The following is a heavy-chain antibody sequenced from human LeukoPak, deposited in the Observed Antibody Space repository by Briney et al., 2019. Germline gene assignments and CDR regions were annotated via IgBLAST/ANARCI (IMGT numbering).Heavy chain of an antibody. CDR2: INPNSGGT. CDR1: GYTFTGYY. V-gene: IGHV1-2*02. J-gene: IGHJ6*03. D-gene: IGHD1-26*01. CDR3: ARDSGSPTFYYYYYMDV. Sequence: GASVKVSCKASGYTFTGYYMHWVRQAPGQGLEWMGWINPNSGGTNYAQKFQGRVTMTRDTSISTAYMELSRLRSDDTAVYYCARDSGSPTFYYYYYMDVWGKGTTVTVSS.